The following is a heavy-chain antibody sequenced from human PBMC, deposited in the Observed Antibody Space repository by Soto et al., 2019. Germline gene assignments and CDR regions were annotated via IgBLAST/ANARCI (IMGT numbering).Heavy chain of an antibody. CDR2: ISYDGSNK. V-gene: IGHV3-30-3*01. Sequence: QVQLVESGGGVVQPGRSLRLSCAASGFTFSSYAMHWVRQAPGKGLEWVAVISYDGSNKYYADSVKGRFTISRDNSKNTLYLQMNSLRAEDTAIYYCARDGGYCSGGSCPHFDYWGQGTLVIVST. D-gene: IGHD2-15*01. CDR1: GFTFSSYA. CDR3: ARDGGYCSGGSCPHFDY. J-gene: IGHJ4*02.